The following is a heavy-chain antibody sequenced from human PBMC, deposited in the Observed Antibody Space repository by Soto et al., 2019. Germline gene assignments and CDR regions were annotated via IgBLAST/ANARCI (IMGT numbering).Heavy chain of an antibody. D-gene: IGHD6-19*01. V-gene: IGHV1-18*01. Sequence: QVQLVQSGAEVKKTGASVEVSCKASGYTFISYGISWVRQAPGQGLEWMGWMSTYNGNTNYEQTFQGRATITTDRSTSTAYKVLRSLRSDDTAVYYCTRAGFITGWLGLLGTWAHGVEVDCWCQGTLGTVSS. CDR1: GYTFISYG. CDR2: MSTYNGNT. J-gene: IGHJ4*02. CDR3: TRAGFITGWLGLLGTWAHGVEVDC.